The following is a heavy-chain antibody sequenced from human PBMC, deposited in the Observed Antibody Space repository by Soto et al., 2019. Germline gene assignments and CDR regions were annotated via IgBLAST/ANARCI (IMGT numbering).Heavy chain of an antibody. J-gene: IGHJ4*02. CDR3: ARRYSGYEKKKPPINYYY. V-gene: IGHV4-34*01. CDR1: CGSFSGYY. D-gene: IGHD5-12*01. Sequence: PSETLSLTCAVYCGSFSGYYWSWIRQPPGKGLEWIGEINHSGSTNYNPSLKSRVTISVDTSKNQFSLKLSSVTAADTAVYYCARRYSGYEKKKPPINYYYWGQGTLVTVSS. CDR2: INHSGST.